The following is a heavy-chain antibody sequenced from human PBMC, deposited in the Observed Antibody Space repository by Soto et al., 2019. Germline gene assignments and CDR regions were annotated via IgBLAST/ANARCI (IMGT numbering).Heavy chain of an antibody. CDR3: AKDRMDHNSVWDPFDI. CDR2: IGLGNDDT. CDR1: GFSFSIYA. Sequence: VQLLESGGGLVQPGGSLRLSCAASGFSFSIYAMSWVRQAPGKGLECVSGIGLGNDDTYYADSVKGRFIISRDNSKYTVSLKMNGLRVEDTAIYYCAKDRMDHNSVWDPFDIWGQGTTVTVSS. V-gene: IGHV3-23*01. D-gene: IGHD1-20*01. J-gene: IGHJ3*02.